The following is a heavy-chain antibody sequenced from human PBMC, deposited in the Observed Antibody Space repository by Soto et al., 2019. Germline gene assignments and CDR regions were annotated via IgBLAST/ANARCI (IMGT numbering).Heavy chain of an antibody. D-gene: IGHD2-2*01. CDR3: AAADIVVVPAANMGDYYYYYGMDV. CDR2: INAGNGNT. J-gene: IGHJ6*02. Sequence: ASVKVSCKASGYTFTSYAMHWVRQAPGQRLEWMGWINAGNGNTKYSQKFQGRVTITRDTSASTAYMELSSLRSEDTAAYYCAAADIVVVPAANMGDYYYYYGMDVWGQGTTVTVSS. CDR1: GYTFTSYA. V-gene: IGHV1-3*01.